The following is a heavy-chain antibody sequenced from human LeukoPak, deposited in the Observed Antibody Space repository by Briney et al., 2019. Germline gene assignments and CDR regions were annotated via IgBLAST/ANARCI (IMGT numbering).Heavy chain of an antibody. CDR2: IYSGGST. CDR3: ARPVSGEFWALYFDY. CDR1: GFTVSSNY. V-gene: IGHV3-53*05. J-gene: IGHJ4*02. Sequence: PGGSLRPSCAASGFTVSSNYMSWVRQAPGKGLEWVSVIYSGGSTCYADSVKGRFTISRDNSKNTLYLQMNSLRAEDTAVYYCARPVSGEFWALYFDYWGQGTLVTVSS. D-gene: IGHD3-10*01.